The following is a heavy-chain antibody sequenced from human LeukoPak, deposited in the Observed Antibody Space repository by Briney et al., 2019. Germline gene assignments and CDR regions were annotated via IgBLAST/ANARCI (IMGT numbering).Heavy chain of an antibody. CDR2: FDPEDGET. Sequence: ASVKVSCKVSGYTLTELSMHWVRQAPGKGLEWMGGFDPEDGETIYAQKFQGRVTMTEDTSTDTAYMELSSLRSEDTAVYYCAKDRACGQWNCQGSDYWGQGTLVTVSS. CDR1: GYTLTELS. V-gene: IGHV1-24*01. J-gene: IGHJ4*02. D-gene: IGHD1-7*01. CDR3: AKDRACGQWNCQGSDY.